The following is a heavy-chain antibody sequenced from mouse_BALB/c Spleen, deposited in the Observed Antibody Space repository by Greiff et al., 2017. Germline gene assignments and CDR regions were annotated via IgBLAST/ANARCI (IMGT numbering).Heavy chain of an antibody. J-gene: IGHJ2*01. CDR3: ARCNYGSSYWYFDY. CDR1: GFNIKDTY. Sequence: DVQLQESGAELVKPGASVKLSCTASGFNIKDTYMHWVKQRPEQGLEWIGRIDPANGNTKYDPKFQGKATITADTSSNTAYLQLSSLTSEDTAVYYCARCNYGSSYWYFDYWGQGTTLTVSS. CDR2: IDPANGNT. V-gene: IGHV14-3*02. D-gene: IGHD1-1*01.